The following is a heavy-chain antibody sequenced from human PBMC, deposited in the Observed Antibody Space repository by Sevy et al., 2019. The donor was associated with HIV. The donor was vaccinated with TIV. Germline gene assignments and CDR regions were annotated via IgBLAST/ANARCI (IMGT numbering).Heavy chain of an antibody. J-gene: IGHJ6*03. CDR1: GGSISGYS. Sequence: SETLSLTCTVSGGSISGYSWTWIRQPPGKGLEWLGYFYYSGSTHYNPSLKSRVTIPADTSKNQFSLNLSSVTAADTAAYYCARLPRTGSYYYMDVWGKGTTVTVSS. V-gene: IGHV4-59*08. CDR2: FYYSGST. CDR3: ARLPRTGSYYYMDV. D-gene: IGHD1-1*01.